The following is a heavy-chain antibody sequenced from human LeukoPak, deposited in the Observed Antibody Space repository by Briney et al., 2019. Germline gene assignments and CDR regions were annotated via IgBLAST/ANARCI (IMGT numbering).Heavy chain of an antibody. J-gene: IGHJ6*03. V-gene: IGHV4-38-2*02. D-gene: IGHD3-22*01. CDR2: IYHSGST. Sequence: SETLSLTCTVSGYSISSGYYWGWIRQPPGKGLEWIGSIYHSGSTSYNPSLKSRVTISVDTSKNQSSLNLSSVTGADTAVYYCARSPISMIVGHYYYYMDVWGKGTTVTVSS. CDR3: ARSPISMIVGHYYYYMDV. CDR1: GYSISSGYY.